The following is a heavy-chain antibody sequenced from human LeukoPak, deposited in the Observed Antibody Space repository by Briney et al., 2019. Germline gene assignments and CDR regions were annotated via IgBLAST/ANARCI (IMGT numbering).Heavy chain of an antibody. Sequence: GGSLRLSCVVSGFTFTRYVMSWVRQAPGKGLEWVSSVSESGSNRYYADSVKGRFSISRDNSKNMLYLQLGSPRTEDTATYYCANRHDSSGYFFNYWGQGTLVTVSS. CDR1: GFTFTRYV. CDR2: VSESGSNR. CDR3: ANRHDSSGYFFNY. D-gene: IGHD3-22*01. J-gene: IGHJ4*02. V-gene: IGHV3-23*01.